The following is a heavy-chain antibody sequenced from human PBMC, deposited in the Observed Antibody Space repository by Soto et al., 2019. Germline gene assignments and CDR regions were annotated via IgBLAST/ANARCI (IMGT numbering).Heavy chain of an antibody. D-gene: IGHD6-13*01. CDR1: GFTFSSYA. CDR2: ISYDGSNK. Sequence: GGSLRLSCAASGFTFSSYAMHWVRQAPGKGLEWVAVISYDGSNKYYADSVKGRFTISRDNSKNTLYLQMNSLRAEDTAVYYCATEPGCYSTSWSVSYYYRMDVWGQGTTVTVSS. J-gene: IGHJ6*02. CDR3: ATEPGCYSTSWSVSYYYRMDV. V-gene: IGHV3-30-3*01.